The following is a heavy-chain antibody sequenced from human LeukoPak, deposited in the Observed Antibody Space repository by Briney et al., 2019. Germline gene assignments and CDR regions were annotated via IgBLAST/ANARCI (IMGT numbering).Heavy chain of an antibody. Sequence: QTGGSLRLSCAASGFTFSAYWMTWVRQAPGKGLEWVATIKQDGSEKYYVDSVKGRFTISRDNAENSLLLQMNSLRAEDTAVYYCVRDRNGEPHWGPGTLVTVSS. CDR2: IKQDGSEK. J-gene: IGHJ4*02. D-gene: IGHD1-26*01. V-gene: IGHV3-7*04. CDR1: GFTFSAYW. CDR3: VRDRNGEPH.